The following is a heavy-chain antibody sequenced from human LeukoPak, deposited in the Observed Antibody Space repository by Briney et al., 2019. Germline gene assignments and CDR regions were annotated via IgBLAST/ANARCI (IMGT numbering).Heavy chain of an antibody. CDR3: ARVGLSSSPFDY. Sequence: GASVKVSCKASGYTFTGYYMHWVRQAPGQGLEWMGWINPNSGGTNYAQKFQGRVTMTRDTSTSTAYMELRSLRSDDTAVYYCARVGLSSSPFDYWGQGTLVTVSS. D-gene: IGHD6-6*01. CDR2: INPNSGGT. J-gene: IGHJ4*02. V-gene: IGHV1-2*02. CDR1: GYTFTGYY.